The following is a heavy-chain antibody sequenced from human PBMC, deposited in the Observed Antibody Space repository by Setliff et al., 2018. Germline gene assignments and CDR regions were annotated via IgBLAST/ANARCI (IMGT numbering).Heavy chain of an antibody. Sequence: ASVKVSCKSSGYDFTTFGINWVRLAPGQGLEWLGWVAPWSGNTNRPLRFYDRVTLTTDTPTSTVYMELKDLTSDDTATYFCARDVDSTNWYAIDYWGQGTLVTVSS. V-gene: IGHV1-18*01. J-gene: IGHJ4*02. D-gene: IGHD6-13*01. CDR1: GYDFTTFG. CDR2: VAPWSGNT. CDR3: ARDVDSTNWYAIDY.